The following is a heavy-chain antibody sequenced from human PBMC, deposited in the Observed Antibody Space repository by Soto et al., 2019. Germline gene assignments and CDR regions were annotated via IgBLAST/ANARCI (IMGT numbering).Heavy chain of an antibody. CDR2: MNSDGSSI. CDR3: AREIATTGLYYFDY. D-gene: IGHD6-13*01. Sequence: EVQLVESGGGLVQPGGSLRLSCAASGFTFSSYWMHWVRQAPGKGLVWVSRMNSDGSSITYADSVKGRFTISRDSAKNTMYLQVHSLRAEDTAMYYCAREIATTGLYYFDYWGQGTLVTVSS. V-gene: IGHV3-74*01. J-gene: IGHJ4*02. CDR1: GFTFSSYW.